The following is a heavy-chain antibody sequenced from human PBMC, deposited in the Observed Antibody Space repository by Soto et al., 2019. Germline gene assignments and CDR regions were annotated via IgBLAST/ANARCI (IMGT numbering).Heavy chain of an antibody. J-gene: IGHJ4*02. CDR1: GGSFSGYY. V-gene: IGHV4-34*01. CDR3: ARHTGGAVAGFDY. Sequence: PSETLSLTCAVYGGSFSGYYWSWIRQPPGKGLEWIGEINHSGSTNYNPSLKSRVTISVDTSKNQFSLKLSSVTAADTAVYYCARHTGGAVAGFDYWGQGTLVTVSS. D-gene: IGHD6-19*01. CDR2: INHSGST.